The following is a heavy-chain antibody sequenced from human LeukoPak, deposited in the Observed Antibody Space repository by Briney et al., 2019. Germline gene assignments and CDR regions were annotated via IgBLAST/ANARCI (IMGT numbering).Heavy chain of an antibody. CDR2: INHSGST. D-gene: IGHD6-13*01. CDR3: ARGVVIAAAETRWFDP. J-gene: IGHJ5*02. V-gene: IGHV4-34*01. Sequence: PSETLSLTCAVYGGSFSGYYWSWIRQPPGKGLEWIGEINHSGSTNYNPSLKSRVTISVDTSKNQFSLKLSSVTAADTAVYYCARGVVIAAAETRWFDPWGQGTLVTVSS. CDR1: GGSFSGYY.